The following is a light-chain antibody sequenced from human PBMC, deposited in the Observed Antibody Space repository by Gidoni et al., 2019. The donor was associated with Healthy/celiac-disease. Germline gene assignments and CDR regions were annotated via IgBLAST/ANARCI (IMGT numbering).Light chain of an antibody. V-gene: IGKV1-39*01. CDR2: AAS. J-gene: IGKJ1*01. Sequence: DIQLPQFPSSLSPSVGDRVTITCRASQSISIYLNWYQQKPGKAPKLLIYAASSLQSGVPSRFSGSGSGTDFTLTISSLQPEDFATYYCQQSYSTPTWTFGQGTKVEIK. CDR3: QQSYSTPTWT. CDR1: QSISIY.